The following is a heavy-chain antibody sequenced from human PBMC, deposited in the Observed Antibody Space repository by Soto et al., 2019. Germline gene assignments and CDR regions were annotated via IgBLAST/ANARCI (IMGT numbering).Heavy chain of an antibody. Sequence: QLQLQESGPGLVKPSETLSLTCTVSGGSISSSSYYWGWIRQPPGKGLEWIGSIYYSGSTYYNPSLKSRATISVDTSKNQFSLKLSSVTAADTAVYYCARLNCSSTSCYYYYMDVWGKGTTVTVSS. CDR2: IYYSGST. CDR3: ARLNCSSTSCYYYYMDV. V-gene: IGHV4-39*01. CDR1: GGSISSSSYY. J-gene: IGHJ6*03. D-gene: IGHD2-2*01.